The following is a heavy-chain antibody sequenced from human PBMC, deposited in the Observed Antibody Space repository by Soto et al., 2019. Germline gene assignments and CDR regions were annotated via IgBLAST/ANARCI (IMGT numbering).Heavy chain of an antibody. Sequence: PSETLSLTCTVSGGSISSYYWSWIRQPPGKGLEWIGYIYYSGSTNYNPSLKSRVTISVDTSKNQFSLKLSSVTAADTAVYYCARANGGYDSSGYYYRCAFDIWGQGTMVTVSS. CDR3: ARANGGYDSSGYYYRCAFDI. D-gene: IGHD3-22*01. V-gene: IGHV4-59*01. J-gene: IGHJ3*02. CDR1: GGSISSYY. CDR2: IYYSGST.